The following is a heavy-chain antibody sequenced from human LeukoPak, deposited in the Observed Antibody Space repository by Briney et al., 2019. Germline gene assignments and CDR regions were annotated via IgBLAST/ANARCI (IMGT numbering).Heavy chain of an antibody. D-gene: IGHD3-10*01. V-gene: IGHV3-48*01. CDR2: ISSSSSTI. Sequence: GGSLRLSCAASGFTFSSYSMNWVRQAPGKGLEWVSYISSSSSTIYYADSVKGRFTISRDNAKNSLYLQMNSLRAEDRAVYYCAREAGWVRGVIDYWGQGTLVTVSS. J-gene: IGHJ4*02. CDR1: GFTFSSYS. CDR3: AREAGWVRGVIDY.